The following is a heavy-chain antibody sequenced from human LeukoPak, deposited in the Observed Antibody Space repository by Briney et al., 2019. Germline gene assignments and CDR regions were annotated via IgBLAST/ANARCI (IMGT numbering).Heavy chain of an antibody. Sequence: SETLSLTCTVSGGSISSYYWSWIRQPPGKGLEWIGYIYYSGSTNYNASLKRRVTISVDTSKNQLSLKLTSVTAADTAVYYCASHGAGTRRFYYWGQGTLVTVSS. D-gene: IGHD2-2*01. CDR2: IYYSGST. V-gene: IGHV4-59*01. CDR3: ASHGAGTRRFYY. J-gene: IGHJ4*02. CDR1: GGSISSYY.